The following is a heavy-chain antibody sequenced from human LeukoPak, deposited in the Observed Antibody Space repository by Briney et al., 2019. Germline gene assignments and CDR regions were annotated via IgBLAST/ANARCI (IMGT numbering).Heavy chain of an antibody. CDR1: GFTFSSYG. D-gene: IGHD1-26*01. V-gene: IGHV3-30*02. CDR2: IRYDGSNK. J-gene: IGHJ4*02. CDR3: AKDPVGATVFDY. Sequence: GGSLRLSCAASGFTFSSYGMHWVRQAPGKGLEWVAFIRYDGSNKYYADSVKGRFTISRDNYKNTLYLQMNSLRAEDTAVYYCAKDPVGATVFDYWGQGTLVSVAS.